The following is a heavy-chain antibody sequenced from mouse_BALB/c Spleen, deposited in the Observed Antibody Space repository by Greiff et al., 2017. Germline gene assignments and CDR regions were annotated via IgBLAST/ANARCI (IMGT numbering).Heavy chain of an antibody. D-gene: IGHD3-2*01. CDR1: GFTFSSYY. CDR3: ARHGDGTARATFDY. V-gene: IGHV5-6-2*01. J-gene: IGHJ2*01. CDR2: INSNGGST. Sequence: EVKLVESGGGLVKLGGSLKLSCAASGFTFSSYYMSWVRQTPEKRLELVAAINSNGGSTYYPDTVKGRFTISRDNAKNTLYLQMSSLKSEDTALYYCARHGDGTARATFDYWGQGTTLTVSA.